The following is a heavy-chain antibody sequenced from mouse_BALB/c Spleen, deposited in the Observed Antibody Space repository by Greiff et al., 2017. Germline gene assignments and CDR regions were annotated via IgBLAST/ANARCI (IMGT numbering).Heavy chain of an antibody. V-gene: IGHV1-5*01. D-gene: IGHD1-1*01. J-gene: IGHJ3*01. CDR3: TRDYYGSREKAWFAY. CDR2: IYPGNSDT. Sequence: EVQLQQSGTVLARPGASVKMSCKASGYSFTSYWMHWVKQRPGQGLEWIGAIYPGNSDTSYNQKFKGKAKLTAVTSASTAYMELSSLTNEDSAVYYCTRDYYGSREKAWFAYWGQGTLVTVSA. CDR1: GYSFTSYW.